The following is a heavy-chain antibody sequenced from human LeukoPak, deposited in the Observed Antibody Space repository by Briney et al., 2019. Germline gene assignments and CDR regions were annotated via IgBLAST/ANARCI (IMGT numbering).Heavy chain of an antibody. V-gene: IGHV3-21*01. D-gene: IGHD3-22*01. CDR3: ARAAGDSSGYYHESYYFDY. CDR2: ISSSSSYI. Sequence: GGSLRLSCAASRFTFSSYSMNWVRQAPGKGLEWVSSISSSSSYIYYADSVKGRFTISRDNAKNSLYLQMNSLRAEDTAVYYCARAAGDSSGYYHESYYFDYWGQGTLVTVSS. J-gene: IGHJ4*02. CDR1: RFTFSSYS.